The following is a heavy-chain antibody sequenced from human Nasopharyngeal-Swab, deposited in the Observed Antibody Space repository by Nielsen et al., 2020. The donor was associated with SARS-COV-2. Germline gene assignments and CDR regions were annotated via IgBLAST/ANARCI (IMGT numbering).Heavy chain of an antibody. J-gene: IGHJ6*02. CDR2: ISRSSSNI. V-gene: IGHV3-48*04. CDR1: RFNFSIYS. D-gene: IGHD3-10*01. CDR3: ARAAGVHFCHSYGMDV. Sequence: GVSLKISCAASRFNFSIYSMNWVRQAPGKGLEWVSYISRSSSNIYYADSVKGRFTISRDNAKSSVFLEMNSLRAEDTAVYYCARAAGVHFCHSYGMDVWGQGTTVTVSS.